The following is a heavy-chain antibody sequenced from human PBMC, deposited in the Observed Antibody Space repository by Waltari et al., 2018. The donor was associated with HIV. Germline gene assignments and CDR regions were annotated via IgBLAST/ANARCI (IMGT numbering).Heavy chain of an antibody. CDR2: ISWNSGSI. Sequence: EVQLVESGGGLVQPGRSLRLSCAASGFTFDDYAMHWVRQPPGKGLGWVSGISWNSGSIDYADSVKGRFTISRDNTKNSLYLQMNSVRAEDTAVYYCAKDRGPFIAVAGTWGQGTLVT. CDR1: GFTFDDYA. J-gene: IGHJ5*02. CDR3: AKDRGPFIAVAGT. V-gene: IGHV3-9*01. D-gene: IGHD6-19*01.